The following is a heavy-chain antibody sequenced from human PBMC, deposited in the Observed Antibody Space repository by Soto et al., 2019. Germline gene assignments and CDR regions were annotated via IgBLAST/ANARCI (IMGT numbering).Heavy chain of an antibody. CDR1: GYTFTSYG. CDR3: ARDLSIGLFDY. J-gene: IGHJ4*02. CDR2: ISAHNGNT. D-gene: IGHD2-21*01. V-gene: IGHV1-18*01. Sequence: QVQLVQSGAEVKKPGASVKVSCKASGYTFTSYGISWVRQAPGQGLEWMGWISAHNGNTKYAQKLQGRVTVTTDTATSTAYMELRSLRADDTAVYYCARDLSIGLFDYWGQGTLVTVSS.